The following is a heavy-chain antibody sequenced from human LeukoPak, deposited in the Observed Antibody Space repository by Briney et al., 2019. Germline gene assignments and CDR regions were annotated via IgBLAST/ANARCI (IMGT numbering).Heavy chain of an antibody. CDR1: GFTFSTYG. CDR3: AKDGGHDYGDYVDY. V-gene: IGHV3-23*01. CDR2: ITGSGGST. Sequence: PGGSLRLSCAASGFTFSTYGMSWVRQAPGKGLEWVSAITGSGGSTYYADSVKGRFTISRDNAKNSLYLQMNSLRAEDTALYYCAKDGGHDYGDYVDYWGQGTLVTVSS. D-gene: IGHD4-17*01. J-gene: IGHJ4*02.